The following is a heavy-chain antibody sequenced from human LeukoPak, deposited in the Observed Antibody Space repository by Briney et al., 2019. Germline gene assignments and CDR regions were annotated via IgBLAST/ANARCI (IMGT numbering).Heavy chain of an antibody. CDR2: IYYSGST. V-gene: IGHV4-59*01. CDR3: ARGCDAFDI. Sequence: SETLSLTCTVSGGSISSYYWSWIRQPPGKGLEWIGYIYYSGSTNYNPSLRSRVTISVDTSKNQFSLKVSSVTAADTAVYYCARGCDAFDIWGQGTMVTVSS. J-gene: IGHJ3*02. D-gene: IGHD6-19*01. CDR1: GGSISSYY.